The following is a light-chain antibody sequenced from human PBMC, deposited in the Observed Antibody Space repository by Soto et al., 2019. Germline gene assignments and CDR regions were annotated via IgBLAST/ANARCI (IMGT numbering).Light chain of an antibody. V-gene: IGKV3-20*01. Sequence: EIVLTQSPGTLSLSPGERATLSCRASQSVSSTYLVWYQQKPGQAPRLLIYGASNMAAGIPDRFSGSGSGTDFSLTISRLEPEDFAVYYCHQYGGSPPYTFGQGTKLQIK. J-gene: IGKJ2*01. CDR2: GAS. CDR1: QSVSSTY. CDR3: HQYGGSPPYT.